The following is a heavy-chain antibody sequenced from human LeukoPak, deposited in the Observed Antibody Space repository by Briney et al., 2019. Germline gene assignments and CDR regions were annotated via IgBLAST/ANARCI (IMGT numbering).Heavy chain of an antibody. CDR1: GFTFSRYA. CDR3: AKISTTVTSGWFDP. J-gene: IGHJ5*02. V-gene: IGHV3-23*01. Sequence: GGSLRLSCAASGFTFSRYAMTWVRQAPGKGLDWVSGISATGGNTYYADSVRGRFTISRDNSKNTLYLQMNSLRAEDTAIYYCAKISTTVTSGWFDPWGQGTLVTVSS. D-gene: IGHD4-17*01. CDR2: ISATGGNT.